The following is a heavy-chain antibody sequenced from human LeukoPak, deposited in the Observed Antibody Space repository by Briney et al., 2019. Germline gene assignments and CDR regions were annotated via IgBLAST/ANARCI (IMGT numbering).Heavy chain of an antibody. D-gene: IGHD2-21*02. J-gene: IGHJ4*02. CDR2: ISNGGNNT. V-gene: IGHV3-74*03. CDR1: GFTFISYW. Sequence: GGSLRLSCAASGFTFISYWMHWVRQAPGKGLVWVSHISNGGNNTKYADAVKGRFTVSRDNARNTLYLQMNSLRVDDTAMYYCARGGKVVTRLDSWGQGSLVTVFS. CDR3: ARGGKVVTRLDS.